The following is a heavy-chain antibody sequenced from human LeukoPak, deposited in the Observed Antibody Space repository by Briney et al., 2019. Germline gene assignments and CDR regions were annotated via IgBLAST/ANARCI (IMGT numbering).Heavy chain of an antibody. Sequence: GGSLRLSCAASGFTFNDYYMSWIRQAPGKGLEWVSYISGSSGYTEYADSVKGRFTISRDNAKNSLYLQMNSLRAEDTAVYYCARDRRVTKGFDYWGQGTLVTVSS. CDR3: ARDRRVTKGFDY. V-gene: IGHV3-11*06. D-gene: IGHD4-11*01. CDR2: ISGSSGYT. J-gene: IGHJ4*02. CDR1: GFTFNDYY.